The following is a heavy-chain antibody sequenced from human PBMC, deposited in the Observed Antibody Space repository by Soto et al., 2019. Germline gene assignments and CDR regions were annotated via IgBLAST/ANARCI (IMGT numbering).Heavy chain of an antibody. J-gene: IGHJ4*02. CDR3: ARHTPLDNWNYDC. CDR2: ISTSRST. CDR1: GGSISSYY. V-gene: IGHV4-59*08. Sequence: QVQLQESGPGLVRPSETLSLTCSVSGGSISSYYWRWIRQSPGKGLEWIGYISTSRSTNYNPSLKIRVTMSVDTSKNQCSLKLTSVTAADTAVYFCARHTPLDNWNYDCWGQGALVTVSS. D-gene: IGHD1-7*01.